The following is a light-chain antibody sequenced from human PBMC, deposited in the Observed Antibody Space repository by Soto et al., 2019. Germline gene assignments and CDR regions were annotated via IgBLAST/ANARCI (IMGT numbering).Light chain of an antibody. CDR1: QSVRDNY. V-gene: IGKV3D-20*01. CDR3: QQSGSSPRT. Sequence: EIVLTQSPATLSVSPGERVTLSCGASQSVRDNYVAWYQQKPGLAPRLLIFDASPRATGIPDRFSGSGSGTDFSLTINRLEPEDSAVYFCQQSGSSPRTFGQGTKLEI. CDR2: DAS. J-gene: IGKJ1*01.